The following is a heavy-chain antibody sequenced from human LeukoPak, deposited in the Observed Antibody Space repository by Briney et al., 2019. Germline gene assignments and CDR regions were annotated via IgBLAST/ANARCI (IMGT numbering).Heavy chain of an antibody. CDR1: GGSISNKY. Sequence: SETLSLTCTVSGGSISNKYWGWVRQPPGKGLEWIGNIFYSGSTYYSPSLKSRVTISLDTSRNQFSLKLNSVTAADTAVYYCAKSNGYGLVDIWGQGTMVTVSS. D-gene: IGHD3-10*01. J-gene: IGHJ3*02. CDR2: IFYSGST. CDR3: AKSNGYGLVDI. V-gene: IGHV4-39*07.